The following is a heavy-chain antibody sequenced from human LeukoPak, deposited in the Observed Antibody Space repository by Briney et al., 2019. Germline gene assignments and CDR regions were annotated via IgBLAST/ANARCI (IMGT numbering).Heavy chain of an antibody. D-gene: IGHD3-22*01. J-gene: IGHJ3*02. CDR1: GYTFTGYY. CDR2: IIPILGIA. Sequence: SVKVSCKASGYTFTGYYMHWVRQAPGQGLEWMGRIIPILGIANYAQKFQGRVTITADRSTSTAYMELSSLRSEDTAVYYCAREVTMIVVVSRDGDAFDIWGQGTMVTVSS. V-gene: IGHV1-69*04. CDR3: AREVTMIVVVSRDGDAFDI.